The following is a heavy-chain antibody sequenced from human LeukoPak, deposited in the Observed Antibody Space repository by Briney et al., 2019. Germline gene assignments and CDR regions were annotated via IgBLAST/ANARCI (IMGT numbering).Heavy chain of an antibody. V-gene: IGHV1-8*01. J-gene: IGHJ4*02. CDR2: KEPDTADT. CDR3: ARGPPESRSTDY. D-gene: IGHD6-13*01. CDR1: GYTFTSYD. Sequence: ASVKVSCKASGYTFTSYDINGVRQATGQGLEWMGWKEPDTADTGYAQKFQGRVPMTRNTTISTAYMELSSLRSQDTAVYYCARGPPESRSTDYWGQGTLVTVSS.